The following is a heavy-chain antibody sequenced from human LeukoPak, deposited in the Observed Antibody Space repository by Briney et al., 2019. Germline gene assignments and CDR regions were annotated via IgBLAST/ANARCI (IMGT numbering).Heavy chain of an antibody. D-gene: IGHD5-24*01. CDR3: ARGVRGWLQTSGMDV. CDR2: INPSGGST. J-gene: IGHJ6*02. Sequence: ASVKVSCKASGYTFTSYYMHWVRQAPRQGLEWMGIINPSGGSTSYAQKFQGRVTMTRDTSTSTVYMELSSLRSEDTAVYYCARGVRGWLQTSGMDVWGQGTTVTVSS. V-gene: IGHV1-46*01. CDR1: GYTFTSYY.